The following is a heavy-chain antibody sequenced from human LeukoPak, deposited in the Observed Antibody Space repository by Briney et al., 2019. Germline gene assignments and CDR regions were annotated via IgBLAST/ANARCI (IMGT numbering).Heavy chain of an antibody. Sequence: GGSLTLSCAASGFTFSSYMMHWVRQVPGKGLVWVSRLNRGGDTTTYADSVKGRFTISRDNAKNTLYLQMNSLRVEDTAVYYCARSKEDSYSYTLDPWGQGILVTVSS. V-gene: IGHV3-74*01. J-gene: IGHJ5*02. CDR2: LNRGGDTT. CDR3: ARSKEDSYSYTLDP. D-gene: IGHD2-21*01. CDR1: GFTFSSYM.